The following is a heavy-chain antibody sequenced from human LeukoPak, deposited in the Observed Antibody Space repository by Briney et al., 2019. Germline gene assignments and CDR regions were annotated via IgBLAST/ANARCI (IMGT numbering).Heavy chain of an antibody. CDR1: GYSFTSYW. V-gene: IGHV5-51*01. CDR3: ARPYCSSSTCAQSGDY. Sequence: GESLKISCKGSGYSFTSYWIAWVRQMPGKGLEWMGIIYLGDSDTRYSPSFQGQVTISADKSISTAYLQWSSLKASDTAMYYCARPYCSSSTCAQSGDYWGQGTLVTVSS. CDR2: IYLGDSDT. J-gene: IGHJ4*02. D-gene: IGHD2-2*01.